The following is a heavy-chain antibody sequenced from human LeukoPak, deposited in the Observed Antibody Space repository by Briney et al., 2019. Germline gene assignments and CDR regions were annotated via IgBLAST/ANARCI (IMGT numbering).Heavy chain of an antibody. V-gene: IGHV3-21*06. Sequence: GGSLRLSCAASGFTFSTYSMNWVRQAPGKGLEWVSSISSNSRHIYYADSMRGRFTISRDNAKNSLYLQMNSLKPEDTAVYYCANLLRWEPYWGQGTLVTVSS. CDR1: GFTFSTYS. CDR3: ANLLRWEPY. D-gene: IGHD4-23*01. J-gene: IGHJ4*02. CDR2: ISSNSRHI.